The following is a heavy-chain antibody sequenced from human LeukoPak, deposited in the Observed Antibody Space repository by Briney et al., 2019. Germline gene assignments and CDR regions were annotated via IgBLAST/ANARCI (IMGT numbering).Heavy chain of an antibody. V-gene: IGHV3-23*01. D-gene: IGHD5-18*01. Sequence: GGSLRLSCAASGFTFKSYGMTWVRQVPGKGLEWVSSITGAGSSTKYADSVSGRFTIPRDNSKNTLSLQMTGLRAEDTAVYYCARKVAVAMDLDYWGQGTLVTVSS. CDR1: GFTFKSYG. CDR3: ARKVAVAMDLDY. CDR2: ITGAGSST. J-gene: IGHJ4*02.